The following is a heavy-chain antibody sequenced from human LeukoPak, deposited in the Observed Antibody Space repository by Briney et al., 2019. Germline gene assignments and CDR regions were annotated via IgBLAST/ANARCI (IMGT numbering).Heavy chain of an antibody. D-gene: IGHD2-15*01. V-gene: IGHV1-18*01. Sequence: ASVKVSCKASGYTLTSNGISWVRQAPGQGLEWMGWISAYNGNTNYAQKLQGRVTMTTDTSTSTAYMELRSLRSDDTAVYYCARGPGYCSGGSCLWFDPWGQGTLVTVSS. CDR1: GYTLTSNG. CDR3: ARGPGYCSGGSCLWFDP. J-gene: IGHJ5*02. CDR2: ISAYNGNT.